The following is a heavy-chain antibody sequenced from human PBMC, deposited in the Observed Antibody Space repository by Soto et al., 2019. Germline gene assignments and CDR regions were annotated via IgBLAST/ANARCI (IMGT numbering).Heavy chain of an antibody. CDR3: ARDLGDIVVVPAAMSLDY. CDR1: GFTFSSYS. Sequence: LRLSCAASGFTFSSYSMNWVRQAPGKGLEWVSYISSSSTIYYADSVKGRFTISRDNAKNSLYLQMNSLRAEDTAVYYCARDLGDIVVVPAAMSLDYRGQGTLVTVSS. J-gene: IGHJ4*02. CDR2: ISSSSTI. D-gene: IGHD2-2*01. V-gene: IGHV3-48*01.